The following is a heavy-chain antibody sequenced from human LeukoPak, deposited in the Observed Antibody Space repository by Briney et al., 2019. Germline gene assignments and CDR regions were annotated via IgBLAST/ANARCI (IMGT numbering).Heavy chain of an antibody. Sequence: GGSLRLSCAASGFTFSSYGMTWVRQAPGEGLEWVAEISGRGDNTYYADSVKGRFTISRDNSKNTLYLQMNSLSAEDTAVYMCAKRAIIDYGRHFDYWGQGTLVSVSS. CDR3: AKRAIIDYGRHFDY. CDR2: ISGRGDNT. D-gene: IGHD4-17*01. V-gene: IGHV3-23*01. CDR1: GFTFSSYG. J-gene: IGHJ4*02.